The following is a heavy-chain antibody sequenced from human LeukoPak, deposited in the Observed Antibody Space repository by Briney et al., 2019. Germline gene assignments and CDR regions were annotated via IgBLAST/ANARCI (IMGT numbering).Heavy chain of an antibody. CDR3: ARLLIYCSSTSCHFDY. J-gene: IGHJ4*02. Sequence: SETLSLTSTVSGGSISSSNYYWGWIRQPPGKGLEWIGSIYYSGITYYNPSLKSRVTISVDTSNNQFSLKLSSVTAADTAMYYCARLLIYCSSTSCHFDYWGQGTLVTVSS. V-gene: IGHV4-39*01. CDR2: IYYSGIT. D-gene: IGHD2-2*01. CDR1: GGSISSSNYY.